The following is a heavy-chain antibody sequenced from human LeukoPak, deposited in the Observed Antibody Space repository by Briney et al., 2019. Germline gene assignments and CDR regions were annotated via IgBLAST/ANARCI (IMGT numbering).Heavy chain of an antibody. Sequence: PGGSLRLSCAASGFTFSSYAMSWVRQAPGKGLEWVSAISGSGGSTYYADSVKGRFTISRDNSKNTLYLQMNSLRAEDTALYYCAKGYGSGSYSTYYFDYWGQGTLVTVSS. CDR1: GFTFSSYA. CDR2: ISGSGGST. D-gene: IGHD3-10*01. J-gene: IGHJ4*02. CDR3: AKGYGSGSYSTYYFDY. V-gene: IGHV3-23*01.